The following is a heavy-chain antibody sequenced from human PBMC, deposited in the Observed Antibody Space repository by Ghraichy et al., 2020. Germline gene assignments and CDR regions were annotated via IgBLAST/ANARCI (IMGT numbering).Heavy chain of an antibody. Sequence: GGSLRLSCAASGFTFGSYAMTWVRQAPGKGLEWVPGITGSGGSTYYADSVKGRFTISRDNPKNTVFLQMNSLRVEDTAVYFCAKVNRIAIFGVVIHLDHWGQGSLVTVSS. V-gene: IGHV3-23*01. J-gene: IGHJ4*02. CDR2: ITGSGGST. CDR1: GFTFGSYA. CDR3: AKVNRIAIFGVVIHLDH. D-gene: IGHD3-3*01.